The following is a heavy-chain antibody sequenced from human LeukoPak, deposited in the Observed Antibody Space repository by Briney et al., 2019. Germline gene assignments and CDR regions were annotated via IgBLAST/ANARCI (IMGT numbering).Heavy chain of an antibody. J-gene: IGHJ4*02. D-gene: IGHD3-10*01. CDR2: ITRYGADT. CDR3: TTSWPKVREGDQ. CDR1: GFTFSDYA. V-gene: IGHV3-23*01. Sequence: GGSLRLSCAASGFTFSDYAMRWVRQAPGKGLEWLSEITRYGADTDYADTVKGRFTISRDNSKNTLYLQMNSLRVEDTAVYYCTTSWPKVREGDQWGQGTLVTVS.